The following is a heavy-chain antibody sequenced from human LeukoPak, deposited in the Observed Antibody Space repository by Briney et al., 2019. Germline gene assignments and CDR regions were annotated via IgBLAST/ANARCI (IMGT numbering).Heavy chain of an antibody. CDR1: GFTFSNAW. CDR3: TTGDSGFLGRYFDWARYYGMDV. Sequence: GGSLRLSCAASGFTFSNAWMSWVRQAPGKGLEWVGRIKSKTDGGTTDYAAPVKGRFTISRDDSKNTLYLQMNSLKTEDTAVYYCTTGDSGFLGRYFDWARYYGMDVWGQGTTVTVSS. CDR2: IKSKTDGGTT. J-gene: IGHJ6*02. V-gene: IGHV3-15*01. D-gene: IGHD3-9*01.